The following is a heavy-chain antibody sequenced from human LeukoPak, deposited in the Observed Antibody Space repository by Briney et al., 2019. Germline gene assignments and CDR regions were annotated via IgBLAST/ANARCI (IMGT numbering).Heavy chain of an antibody. CDR3: ASSGYSYGY. D-gene: IGHD5-18*01. J-gene: IGHJ4*02. CDR2: INHSGST. Sequence: PSETLSLTCAVYGGSFSGYYWSWIRQPPGKGLEWIGEINHSGSTNYNPSLKSRVTISVDTSKNQFSLKLSSVTAADTVVYYCASSGYSYGYWGQGTLVTVSS. CDR1: GGSFSGYY. V-gene: IGHV4-34*01.